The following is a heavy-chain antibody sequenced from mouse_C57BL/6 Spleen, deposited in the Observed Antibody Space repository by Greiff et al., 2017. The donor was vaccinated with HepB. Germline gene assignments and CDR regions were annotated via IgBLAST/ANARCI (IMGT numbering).Heavy chain of an antibody. CDR1: GYTFTSYW. V-gene: IGHV1-55*01. CDR2: IYPGSGST. Sequence: QVQLQQPGAELVKPGASVKMSCKASGYTFTSYWITWVKQRPGQGLEWIGDIYPGSGSTNYNEKFKSKATLTVDTSSSTAYMQLSSLTSEDSAVYYCARSLFYYYGSTPYAMDYWGQGTSVTVSS. CDR3: ARSLFYYYGSTPYAMDY. J-gene: IGHJ4*01. D-gene: IGHD1-1*01.